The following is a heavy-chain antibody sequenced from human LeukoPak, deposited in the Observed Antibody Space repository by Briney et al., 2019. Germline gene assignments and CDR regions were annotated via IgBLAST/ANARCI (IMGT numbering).Heavy chain of an antibody. CDR3: ARDRSGRRFGELFGLDY. CDR1: GDSVSSNSAA. J-gene: IGHJ4*02. D-gene: IGHD3-10*01. CDR2: TYYRSKWYN. V-gene: IGHV6-1*01. Sequence: SQTLSLTCAISGDSVSSNSAAWNWIRLSPSRGLEWLGRTYYRSKWYNDYAVSVKSRITINPDTSKNQFSLQLNSVTPEDTAVYYCARDRSGRRFGELFGLDYWGQGTLVTVSS.